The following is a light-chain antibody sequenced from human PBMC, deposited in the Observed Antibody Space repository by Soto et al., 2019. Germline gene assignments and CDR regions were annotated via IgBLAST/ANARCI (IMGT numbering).Light chain of an antibody. Sequence: DIQMTQSPSSVTASVGDRVTITCRASQDIITWLAWYQQKPGKAPNLLIYTASNLQSGVPSRFSGSGSGTHFTLTISSLQPEDFAMYYCQQYGSSPYTFGQWTKLEI. CDR3: QQYGSSPYT. J-gene: IGKJ2*01. V-gene: IGKV1-12*01. CDR2: TAS. CDR1: QDIITW.